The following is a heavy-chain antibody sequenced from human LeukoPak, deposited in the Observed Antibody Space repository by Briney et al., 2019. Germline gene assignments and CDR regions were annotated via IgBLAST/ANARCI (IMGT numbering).Heavy chain of an antibody. Sequence: SGPTLVNPTQTLTLTCSFSGFSLSTSGMCMTWIRQPPGKALEWLARIDWDDDTYYTTSLKTRLTISKDTSKNQVVLIMTNMDPVDTGTYYCARMRLHGSGTTHAMDVWGQGTTVTVSS. V-gene: IGHV2-70*11. J-gene: IGHJ6*02. D-gene: IGHD3-10*01. CDR2: IDWDDDT. CDR3: ARMRLHGSGTTHAMDV. CDR1: GFSLSTSGMC.